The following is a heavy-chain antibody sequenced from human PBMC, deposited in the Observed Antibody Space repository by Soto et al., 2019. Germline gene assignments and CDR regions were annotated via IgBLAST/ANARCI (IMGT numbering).Heavy chain of an antibody. Sequence: ASVKVSCKVSGYTLTGLSMHWVRQAPGKGLEWMGGFDPEDGETIYAQKFQGRVTMTEDTSTDTAYMELSSLRSEDTAVYYCAIFDSSGYWSRFDYWGQGTLVTVSS. CDR2: FDPEDGET. CDR3: AIFDSSGYWSRFDY. D-gene: IGHD3-22*01. V-gene: IGHV1-24*01. CDR1: GYTLTGLS. J-gene: IGHJ4*02.